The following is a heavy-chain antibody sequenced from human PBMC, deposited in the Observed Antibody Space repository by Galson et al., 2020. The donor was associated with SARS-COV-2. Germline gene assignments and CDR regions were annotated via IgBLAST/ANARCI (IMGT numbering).Heavy chain of an antibody. CDR2: IVVGRGNT. V-gene: IGHV1-58*01. D-gene: IGHD7-27*01. Sequence: SVQVSCKASGFTFTSSAAQWVRQDRRQRLAWIGWIVVGRGNTNNSQKFQERVTITREMSTSTAYMELSSLRSEDTAVYYFAAAKWRTGDMKYYYYGMDVWGQGTTVTVSS. J-gene: IGHJ6*02. CDR3: AAAKWRTGDMKYYYYGMDV. CDR1: GFTFTSSA.